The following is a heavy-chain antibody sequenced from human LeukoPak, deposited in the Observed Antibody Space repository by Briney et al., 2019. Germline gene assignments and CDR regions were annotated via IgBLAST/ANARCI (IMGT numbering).Heavy chain of an antibody. CDR3: ARHPEGLRYFDY. V-gene: IGHV4-59*08. CDR2: IYYSGSDS. Sequence: SETLSLTCTVSGGSISNYYWSWIRQPPGKGLEWIAYIYYSGSDSNYSPSLTSRLTMSVDTSKKQFSLKLRSVTAADTAVYYCARHPEGLRYFDYWGQGIRVTVSS. J-gene: IGHJ4*02. CDR1: GGSISNYY.